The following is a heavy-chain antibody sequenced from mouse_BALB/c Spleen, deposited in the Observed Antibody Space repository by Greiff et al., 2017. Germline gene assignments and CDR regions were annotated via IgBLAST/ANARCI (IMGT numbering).Heavy chain of an antibody. J-gene: IGHJ3*01. CDR3: VSAYCSYDAGFAY. CDR1: GFTFNTYA. V-gene: IGHV10-1*02. D-gene: IGHD2-12*01. CDR2: IRSKSNNYAT. Sequence: EVQLVESGGGLVQPKGSLKFSCAASGFTFNTYAMNWVRQAPGKGLEWVACIRSKSNNYATYYADSVKDRFTISRDYSQSILYLQMNNLKTENTAMYDSVSAYCSYDAGFAYWGQGTLVTVSA.